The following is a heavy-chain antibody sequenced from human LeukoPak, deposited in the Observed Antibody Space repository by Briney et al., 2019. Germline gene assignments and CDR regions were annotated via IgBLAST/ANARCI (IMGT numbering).Heavy chain of an antibody. CDR1: GFTFISYE. Sequence: GGSLRLSRAASGFTFISYEMNWVRQAPGKGLEWVSYISSSGSSIYYADSVKGRFTISRDNAKNSLYLQMNSLRAEDTAVYYCARIGAYYDLDYWGQGTLVTVFS. J-gene: IGHJ4*02. V-gene: IGHV3-48*03. CDR2: ISSSGSSI. D-gene: IGHD3-22*01. CDR3: ARIGAYYDLDY.